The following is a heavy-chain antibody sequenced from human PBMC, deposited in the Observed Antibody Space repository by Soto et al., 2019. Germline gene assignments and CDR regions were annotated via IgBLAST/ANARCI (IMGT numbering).Heavy chain of an antibody. D-gene: IGHD2-8*01. Sequence: ASVKVSCKASGGTFSNYGISWVRQAPGQGLEWMGWVSAYNGDTNYAQNFQGRVTMTTDTSTSTAYMDLRSLRSDDTATYYCARDRGYCANGVCFRYDYWGQGTLVTVSS. V-gene: IGHV1-18*01. CDR2: VSAYNGDT. CDR3: ARDRGYCANGVCFRYDY. CDR1: GGTFSNYG. J-gene: IGHJ4*02.